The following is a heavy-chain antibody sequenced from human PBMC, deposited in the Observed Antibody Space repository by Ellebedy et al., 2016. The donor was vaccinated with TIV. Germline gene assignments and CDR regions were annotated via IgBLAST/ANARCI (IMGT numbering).Heavy chain of an antibody. Sequence: ASVKVSXXASGYTFTSYYMHWVRQAPGQGLEWMGIINPSGGRTSYAQKLQGRVTMTRDTSTSTVYMELSSLRSEDTAVYYCARDLFGGVTADYWGQGTLVTVSS. V-gene: IGHV1-46*01. CDR3: ARDLFGGVTADY. J-gene: IGHJ4*02. CDR2: INPSGGRT. D-gene: IGHD3-16*01. CDR1: GYTFTSYY.